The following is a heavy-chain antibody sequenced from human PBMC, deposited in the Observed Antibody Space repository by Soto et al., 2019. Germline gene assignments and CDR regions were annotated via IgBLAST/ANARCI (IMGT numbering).Heavy chain of an antibody. J-gene: IGHJ6*02. D-gene: IGHD6-13*01. Sequence: LSLTCAVYSGSFSGYYWSWIRQPPGKGLEWIGEINHSGSTNYNPSLKSRVTISVDTSKNQFSLKLSSVTAADTAVYYCARGRGQQLVNYYYGMDVWGQGTTVTVSS. CDR3: ARGRGQQLVNYYYGMDV. V-gene: IGHV4-34*01. CDR2: INHSGST. CDR1: SGSFSGYY.